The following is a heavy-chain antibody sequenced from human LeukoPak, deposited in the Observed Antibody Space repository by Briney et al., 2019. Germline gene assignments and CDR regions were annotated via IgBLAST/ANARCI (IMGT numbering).Heavy chain of an antibody. D-gene: IGHD2-8*01. Sequence: PSETLSLTCGVSGYFISTGYYWCWIRQPPGKGLEWIGSLYHSGSTYYNPSLKSRVTISVDTSKNHFSLKLSSVTAADTAVYYCARDTYCTNGVCYLDYWGQGTLVTVSS. CDR3: ARDTYCTNGVCYLDY. J-gene: IGHJ4*02. CDR1: GYFISTGYY. CDR2: LYHSGST. V-gene: IGHV4-38-2*02.